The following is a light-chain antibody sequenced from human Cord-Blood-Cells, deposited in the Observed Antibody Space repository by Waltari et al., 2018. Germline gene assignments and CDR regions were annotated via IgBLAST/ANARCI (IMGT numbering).Light chain of an antibody. J-gene: IGKJ2*01. CDR1: QSVLYSSNNKNY. CDR3: QQYYSTPYT. Sequence: IVMTQSPDSLAVSLGERATINCNSSQSVLYSSNNKNYLAWYQQKPGQPPKLLLYWAATRESGVPDRFSCSGSGTDFTLTISSLQAEDVAVYYCQQYYSTPYTFGQGTKLEIK. CDR2: WAA. V-gene: IGKV4-1*01.